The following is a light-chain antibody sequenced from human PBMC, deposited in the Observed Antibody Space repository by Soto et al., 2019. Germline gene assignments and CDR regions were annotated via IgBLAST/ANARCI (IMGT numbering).Light chain of an antibody. CDR1: SSNIGAGYD. CDR2: DVS. CDR3: SSYTSSSLYV. J-gene: IGLJ1*01. V-gene: IGLV1-40*01. Sequence: QSVLTQPPSVSGAPGQRVTISCTGSSSNIGAGYDVHWYQQLPGKAPKLMIYDVSDRPSGVSNRFSGSKSGNTASLAISGLQAGDEADYYCSSYTSSSLYVFGTGTKVTVL.